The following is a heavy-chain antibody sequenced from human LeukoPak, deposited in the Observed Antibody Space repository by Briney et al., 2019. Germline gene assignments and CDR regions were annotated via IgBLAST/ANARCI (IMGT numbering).Heavy chain of an antibody. J-gene: IGHJ4*02. CDR2: IWYDGGNK. D-gene: IGHD4-11*01. CDR3: TRDLGTVTSYYFDY. Sequence: PGGSLRLSCAASGFTFSSYGLHWVRQAPGKGLEWVAVIWYDGGNKYYADSVKGRVTISRDNSKNTLYLQMNSLKTEDTAVYYCTRDLGTVTSYYFDYWGQGTLVTVSS. CDR1: GFTFSSYG. V-gene: IGHV3-33*01.